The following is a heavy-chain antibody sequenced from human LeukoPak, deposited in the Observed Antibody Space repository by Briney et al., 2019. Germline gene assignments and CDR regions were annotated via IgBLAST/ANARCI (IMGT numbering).Heavy chain of an antibody. CDR2: IYYSGST. CDR1: GYSISSGYY. CDR3: ARLEDIVVVPAALDWFDP. Sequence: PSETLSLTCAVSGYSISSGYYWGWIRPPPGKGLEWIGSIYYSGSTYYNPSLKSRVTTSVDTSKNQFSLKLSSVTAADTAVYYCARLEDIVVVPAALDWFDPWGQGTLVTVSS. V-gene: IGHV4-38-2*01. J-gene: IGHJ5*02. D-gene: IGHD2-2*01.